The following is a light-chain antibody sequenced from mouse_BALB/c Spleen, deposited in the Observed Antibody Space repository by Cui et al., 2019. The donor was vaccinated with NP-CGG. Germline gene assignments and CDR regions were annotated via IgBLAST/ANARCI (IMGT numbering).Light chain of an antibody. J-gene: IGLJ1*01. CDR2: GTN. CDR3: ALWYNNHWV. CDR1: TGAVTTSNY. V-gene: IGLV1*01. Sequence: ALTCRSSTGAVTTSNYANWVQEKPDHLFTGLIGGTNNRAPGVPARFSGSLIGDKAALTITGAQTEDEAIYFRALWYNNHWVFGGGTKLTVL.